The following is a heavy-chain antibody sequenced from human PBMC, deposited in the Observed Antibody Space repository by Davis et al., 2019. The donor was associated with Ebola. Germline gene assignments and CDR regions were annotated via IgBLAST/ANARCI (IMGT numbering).Heavy chain of an antibody. D-gene: IGHD3-22*01. CDR2: INPNSGAT. Sequence: ASVKVSCKASGYTFTGYYMHWVRQAPGQGLEWMGRINPNSGATNYAQDFQDRVTMTRDTSIDTAYMELTSLRSDDTAVYFCVRDLGNYYDSSGSRDYWGQGTLVTVSS. CDR3: VRDLGNYYDSSGSRDY. J-gene: IGHJ4*02. CDR1: GYTFTGYY. V-gene: IGHV1-2*06.